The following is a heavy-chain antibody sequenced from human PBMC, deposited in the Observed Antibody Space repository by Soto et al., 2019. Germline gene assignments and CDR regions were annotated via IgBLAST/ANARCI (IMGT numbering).Heavy chain of an antibody. V-gene: IGHV4-31*03. CDR3: AASCVACGGFNYYGMDV. J-gene: IGHJ6*02. D-gene: IGHD2-21*01. Sequence: QVQLQESGPGLVKPSQTLSLTCTVSGGSISSGGYYWYWIRQHPGKGLEWIGYIYYSGTTYYNPSLKRRVTISVDTSKNQFSLKLSSVTAADTAVYYCAASCVACGGFNYYGMDVWGQGTTFTVSS. CDR2: IYYSGTT. CDR1: GGSISSGGYY.